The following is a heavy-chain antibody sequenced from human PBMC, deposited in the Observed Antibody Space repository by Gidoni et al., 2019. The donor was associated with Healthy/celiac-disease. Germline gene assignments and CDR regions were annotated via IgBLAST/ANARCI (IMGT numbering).Heavy chain of an antibody. CDR1: GFTFRSNS. J-gene: IGHJ6*02. Sequence: EVQLVESGGGLVKPGGSLRLSCAAPGFTFRSNSMNWGRQAPGKGLGWFSSISSSSSYIYYADSVKGRFTISRDNAKNSLYLQMNSLRAEDTAVYYCARDHDSWRGYYYGMDVWGQGTTVTVSS. D-gene: IGHD3-3*01. V-gene: IGHV3-21*01. CDR3: ARDHDSWRGYYYGMDV. CDR2: ISSSSSYI.